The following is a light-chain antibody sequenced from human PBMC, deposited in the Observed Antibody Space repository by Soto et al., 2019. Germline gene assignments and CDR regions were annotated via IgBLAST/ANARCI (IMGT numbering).Light chain of an antibody. Sequence: DIVMTQTPLSLPVTPGEPASISCRSSQSLLDSDDGNTYLDWYLQKPGQSPQLLMYMLAYRASGVPDRFSGSVSGTDFTLKISRVEAEDVGIYYCMQRMEYPPTFGGGTKVEI. CDR2: MLA. CDR1: QSLLDSDDGNTY. J-gene: IGKJ4*01. V-gene: IGKV2-40*01. CDR3: MQRMEYPPT.